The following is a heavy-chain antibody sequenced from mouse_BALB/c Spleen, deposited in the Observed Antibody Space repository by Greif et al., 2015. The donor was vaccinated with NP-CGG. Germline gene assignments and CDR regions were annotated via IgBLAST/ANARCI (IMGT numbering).Heavy chain of an antibody. V-gene: IGHV1-4*02. CDR2: INPSSGYT. Sequence: VQLQQSAAELARPGASVKMSCKASGYTFTSYTMHWVKQRPGQGLEWIGYINPSSGYTEYNQKFKDKTTLTADKSSSTAYMQLSSLTSEDSAVYYCARSRGLRLPYWYFDVWGAGTTVTVSS. J-gene: IGHJ1*01. D-gene: IGHD2-2*01. CDR1: GYTFTSYT. CDR3: ARSRGLRLPYWYFDV.